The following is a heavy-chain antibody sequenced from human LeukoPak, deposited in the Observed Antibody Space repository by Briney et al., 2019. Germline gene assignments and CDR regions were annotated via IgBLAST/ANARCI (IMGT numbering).Heavy chain of an antibody. V-gene: IGHV1-2*02. J-gene: IGHJ4*02. CDR1: GFNFTGYY. CDR3: ARALGRITIFGVVTFEYYFDY. CDR2: INPKSGGT. D-gene: IGHD3-3*01. Sequence: ASVKVSCKASGFNFTGYYLHWVRQAPGQGLEWMGWINPKSGGTIYSQNFQGRVTMTRDTSISTAYMELSRLRSDDTAVYYCARALGRITIFGVVTFEYYFDYWGQGTLVAVSS.